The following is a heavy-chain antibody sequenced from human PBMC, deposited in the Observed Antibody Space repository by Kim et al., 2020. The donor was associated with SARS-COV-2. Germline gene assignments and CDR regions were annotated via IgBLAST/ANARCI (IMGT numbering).Heavy chain of an antibody. V-gene: IGHV3-11*01. Sequence: SVKGRFTISRDNAKNSLYLQMNSLRAEDTAVYYCARAMDTEWGYYYGMDVWGQGTTVTVSS. J-gene: IGHJ6*02. CDR3: ARAMDTEWGYYYGMDV. D-gene: IGHD5-18*01.